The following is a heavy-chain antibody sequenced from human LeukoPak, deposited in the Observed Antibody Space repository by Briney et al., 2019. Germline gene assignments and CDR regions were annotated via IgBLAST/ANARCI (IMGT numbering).Heavy chain of an antibody. CDR2: IHTSGST. V-gene: IGHV4-61*02. D-gene: IGHD1/OR15-1a*01. CDR1: GDSMSSGSFY. J-gene: IGHJ3*02. Sequence: SGPTLVHPSAALSLTWTVSGDSMSSGSFYWSWTRQPAEKGLEGIGVIHTSGSTSYSPSLKSRVTMSIDTSKNQFSLKLNSVTATDTAVYYCARGAGTRSGTFDIWGQGTMVTVSS. CDR3: ARGAGTRSGTFDI.